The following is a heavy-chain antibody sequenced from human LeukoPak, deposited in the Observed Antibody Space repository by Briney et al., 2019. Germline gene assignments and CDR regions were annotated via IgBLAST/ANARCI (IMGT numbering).Heavy chain of an antibody. CDR1: GYSFTSYW. CDR2: IYPGDSAT. V-gene: IGHV5-51*01. Sequence: GESLKISCKASGYSFTSYWIGWVRQMPGKGLDWMGIIYPGDSATRYSPSFQGQVTISVDKSISTAYLQWSGLKASDTPMYYCARHSRVSTRLLDYWGQGTLVTVSS. CDR3: ARHSRVSTRLLDY. D-gene: IGHD2-21*01. J-gene: IGHJ4*02.